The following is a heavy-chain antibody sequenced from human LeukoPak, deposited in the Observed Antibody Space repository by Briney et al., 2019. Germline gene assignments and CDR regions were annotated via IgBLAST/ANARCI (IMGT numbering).Heavy chain of an antibody. CDR2: MNPNSGTT. D-gene: IGHD4-23*01. CDR3: ARDYGGNSGWFDP. Sequence: ASVKVSCRASGYTLASYDINWVRQATGQGLEWMGWMNPNSGTTGYAQKFQDRITLTRDTSMSTAYMELSSLTSDDTAVYYCARDYGGNSGWFDPWGQGTLVTVSS. J-gene: IGHJ5*02. V-gene: IGHV1-8*01. CDR1: GYTLASYD.